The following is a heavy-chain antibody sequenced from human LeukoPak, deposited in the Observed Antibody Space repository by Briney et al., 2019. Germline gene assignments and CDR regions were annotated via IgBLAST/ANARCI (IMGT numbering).Heavy chain of an antibody. J-gene: IGHJ4*02. CDR3: ARGRYDFWSGYYGF. CDR2: IIHSGST. CDR1: GGSLSNNY. D-gene: IGHD3-3*01. V-gene: IGHV4-34*01. Sequence: PSETLSLTCAVSGGSLSNNYWSWIRQPPGKGLDWIGEIIHSGSTNYNPSLKSRVTISVDTSMNQVSLKLHSVTAADTAVYYCARGRYDFWSGYYGFWGQGTPVTVSS.